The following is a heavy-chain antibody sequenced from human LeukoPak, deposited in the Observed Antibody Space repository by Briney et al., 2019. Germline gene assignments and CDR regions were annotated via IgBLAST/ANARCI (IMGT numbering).Heavy chain of an antibody. J-gene: IGHJ6*02. Sequence: ASVKVSCKASGYTFTSYGISWVRQAPGQGLEWMGWISAYNGNTNYAQKLQGRVTMTTDTSMSTAYMELRSLRSDDTAVYYCAREYSSPYYYYGMDVWGQGTTVTVSS. CDR3: AREYSSPYYYYGMDV. V-gene: IGHV1-18*01. CDR1: GYTFTSYG. CDR2: ISAYNGNT. D-gene: IGHD6-13*01.